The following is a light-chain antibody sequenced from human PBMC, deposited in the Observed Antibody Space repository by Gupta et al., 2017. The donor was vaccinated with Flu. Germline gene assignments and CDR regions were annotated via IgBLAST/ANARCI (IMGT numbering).Light chain of an antibody. CDR1: SSNIGNTY. J-gene: IGLJ1*01. CDR2: ENN. CDR3: GTWDGSLSTDV. V-gene: IGLV1-51*02. Sequence: VTICCSGSSSNIGNTYVSWYQQLPGTAPKLLIYENNKRPSGIPDRVSGSKSGTSAALGITGLQTGDEADYYCGTWDGSLSTDVFGTGTKVTVL.